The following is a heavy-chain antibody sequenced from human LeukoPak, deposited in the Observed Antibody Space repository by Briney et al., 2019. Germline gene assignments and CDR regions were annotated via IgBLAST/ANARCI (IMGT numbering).Heavy chain of an antibody. J-gene: IGHJ5*02. CDR3: ARAQPTSYYGSSGPIYSWFDP. Sequence: GASVKVSCKASDYTFTSYAISWVRQAPGQGLEWMGWITSYNGNTNYAQKLRGRVTMTTDTSTSTAYMELRSLRSDDTAVYYCARAQPTSYYGSSGPIYSWFDPWGQGTLVTVSS. CDR2: ITSYNGNT. D-gene: IGHD3-22*01. CDR1: DYTFTSYA. V-gene: IGHV1-18*01.